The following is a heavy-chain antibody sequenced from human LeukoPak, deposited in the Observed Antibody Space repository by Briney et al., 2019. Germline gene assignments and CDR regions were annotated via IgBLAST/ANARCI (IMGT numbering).Heavy chain of an antibody. D-gene: IGHD4-23*01. V-gene: IGHV3-23*01. Sequence: GGSLRLSCAASGITFSSYAMSWVRQAPEKGLEWVSGISGSGGITYYAGSVKGRFTVSRDNSNNTLYLQMNSLRAEDTAVYYCAKHRLITVVSSADYRGQGALVIVSS. CDR1: GITFSSYA. CDR3: AKHRLITVVSSADY. J-gene: IGHJ4*02. CDR2: ISGSGGIT.